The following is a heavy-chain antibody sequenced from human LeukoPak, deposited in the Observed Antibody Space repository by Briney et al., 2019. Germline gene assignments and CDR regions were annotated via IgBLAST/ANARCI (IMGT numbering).Heavy chain of an antibody. CDR1: GFTFTSSA. J-gene: IGHJ3*02. CDR2: IVVGSGNA. CDR3: AADLHGYNADAFDI. V-gene: IGHV1-58*02. Sequence: SVKVSCKASGFTFTSSAMQWVRQARGQRLEWIGWIVVGSGNANYALKFQERVTITRDMSTSTASMELSSLRSEDTAVYYCAADLHGYNADAFDIWGQGTMVTVSS. D-gene: IGHD5-24*01.